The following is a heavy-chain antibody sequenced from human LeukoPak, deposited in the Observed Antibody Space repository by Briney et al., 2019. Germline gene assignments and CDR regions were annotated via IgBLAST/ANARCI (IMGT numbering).Heavy chain of an antibody. CDR2: ISAYNGNT. CDR1: GYTFTSYA. J-gene: IGHJ4*02. Sequence: ASVKVSCKASGYTFTSYAIHWVRQAPGQGLEWMGWISAYNGNTNYAQKLQGRVTMTTDTSTSTAYMELRSLRSDDTAVYYCARDFRAVVPAGFDYWGQGTLVTVSS. V-gene: IGHV1-18*01. CDR3: ARDFRAVVPAGFDY. D-gene: IGHD2-2*01.